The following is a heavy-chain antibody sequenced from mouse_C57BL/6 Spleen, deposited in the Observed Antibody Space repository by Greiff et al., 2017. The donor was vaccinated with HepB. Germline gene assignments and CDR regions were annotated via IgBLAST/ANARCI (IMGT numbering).Heavy chain of an antibody. CDR3: ARSPYYGSRKGYVDV. V-gene: IGHV1-52*01. D-gene: IGHD1-1*01. J-gene: IGHJ1*03. CDR1: GYTFTSYW. CDR2: IDPSDSET. Sequence: VQLQQSGAELVRPGSSVKLSCKASGYTFTSYWMHWVKQRPIQGLEWIGNIDPSDSETHYNQKFKEKATLTVDKSSSTAYMQLSSLTSEDSAVYYCARSPYYGSRKGYVDVWGTGTTVTVSS.